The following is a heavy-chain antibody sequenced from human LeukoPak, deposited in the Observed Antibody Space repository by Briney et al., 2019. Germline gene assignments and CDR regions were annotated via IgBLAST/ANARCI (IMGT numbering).Heavy chain of an antibody. J-gene: IGHJ4*02. CDR2: ISAYNGNT. V-gene: IGHV1-18*01. D-gene: IGHD3-22*01. Sequence: ASVKVSCKASGYTFTSYGISWVQQAPGQGLEWMGWISAYNGNTNYAQKLQGRVTMTTDTSTSTAYMELRSLRSDDTAVYYCARVLGSRGYHEYYFDYWGQGTLVTVSS. CDR1: GYTFTSYG. CDR3: ARVLGSRGYHEYYFDY.